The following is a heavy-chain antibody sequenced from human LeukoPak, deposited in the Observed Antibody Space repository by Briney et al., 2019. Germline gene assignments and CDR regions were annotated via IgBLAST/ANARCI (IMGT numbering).Heavy chain of an antibody. CDR3: ARGVYIAAAQYGY. CDR1: GGSISIHY. Sequence: SETLSLTCTVSGGSISIHYWSWIRQPPGKGLEWVGYIYYSGTTNYNPSLKSRVTISVDTSKNQFSLKLSSVTAADTAVYYCARGVYIAAAQYGYWGQGTLVTVSS. CDR2: IYYSGTT. V-gene: IGHV4-59*11. D-gene: IGHD6-13*01. J-gene: IGHJ4*02.